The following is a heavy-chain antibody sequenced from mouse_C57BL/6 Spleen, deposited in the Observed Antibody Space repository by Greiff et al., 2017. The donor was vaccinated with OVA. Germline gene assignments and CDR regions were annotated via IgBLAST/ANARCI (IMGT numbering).Heavy chain of an antibody. D-gene: IGHD3-2*02. V-gene: IGHV1-26*01. CDR3: ARSYASQGLRFWY. J-gene: IGHJ3*01. Sequence: EVQLQQSGAELVKPGASVKISCKASGYTFTDYYMNWVKQRHGKSLEWIGDINPKNGGTSYNKKFKGKATLTADKSSSTAYMELRSLTSEGSAVSYCARSYASQGLRFWYWGQGTIVTVAA. CDR2: INPKNGGT. CDR1: GYTFTDYY.